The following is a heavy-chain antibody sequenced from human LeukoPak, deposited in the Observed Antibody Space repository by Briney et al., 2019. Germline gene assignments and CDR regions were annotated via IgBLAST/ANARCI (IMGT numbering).Heavy chain of an antibody. CDR2: IIPIFGTA. V-gene: IGHV1-69*13. J-gene: IGHJ3*02. Sequence: SVKXXCKASGGTFSSYAISWVRQAPGQGLEWMGGIIPIFGTANYAQKFQGRVTITADESTSTAYMELSSLRSEDTAVYYCXXXXXXXXXXXXPHXAXXIWGQGTMXTVSS. CDR3: XXXXXXXXXXXXPHXAXXI. CDR1: GGTFSSYA.